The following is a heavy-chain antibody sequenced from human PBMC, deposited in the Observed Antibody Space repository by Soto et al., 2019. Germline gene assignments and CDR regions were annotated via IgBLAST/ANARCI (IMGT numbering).Heavy chain of an antibody. CDR1: GFTFSSYW. V-gene: IGHV3-7*01. CDR3: ARVRGTTGTFFYYYYMDV. J-gene: IGHJ6*03. Sequence: GGSLRLSCAASGFTFSSYWMSWVRQAPGKGLEWVANIKQDGSEKYYVDSVKGRFTISRGNAKNSLYLQMNSLRAEDTAVYYCARVRGTTGTFFYYYYMDVWGKGTTVTVSS. D-gene: IGHD1-1*01. CDR2: IKQDGSEK.